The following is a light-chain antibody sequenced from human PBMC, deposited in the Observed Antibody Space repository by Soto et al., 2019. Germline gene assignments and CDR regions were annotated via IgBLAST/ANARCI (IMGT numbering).Light chain of an antibody. CDR3: QHYNSWV. Sequence: DIHMTQSPSTLSAAAGDRVTITCRASQSISSWLAWYQQKPGEAPKLLIYDASSLESGVPSRFSGSGSGTEFTLTISSLQPDDFATFYCQHYNSWVFGQGTKVEVK. CDR2: DAS. J-gene: IGKJ1*01. V-gene: IGKV1-5*01. CDR1: QSISSW.